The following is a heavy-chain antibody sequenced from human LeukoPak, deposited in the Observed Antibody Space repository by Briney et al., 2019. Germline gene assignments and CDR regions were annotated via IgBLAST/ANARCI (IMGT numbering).Heavy chain of an antibody. D-gene: IGHD2-21*02. CDR1: GYTFTRYY. V-gene: IGHV1-46*01. CDR3: ARDGDAHCGGDCYSDFDY. CDR2: ISPSGGST. J-gene: IGHJ4*02. Sequence: ASVKVSCKAFGYTFTRYYMHWVRQAPGQGPEWMGVISPSGGSTTYAQKFRGRVTLTRDMSTSTDYLELSSLRSEDTAVYYCARDGDAHCGGDCYSDFDYWGQGTLVTVSS.